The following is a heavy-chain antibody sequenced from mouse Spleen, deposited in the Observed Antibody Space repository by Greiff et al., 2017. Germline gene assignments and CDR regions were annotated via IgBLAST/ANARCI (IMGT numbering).Heavy chain of an antibody. D-gene: IGHD2-10*02. J-gene: IGHJ3*01. CDR2: IHPNSGST. CDR1: GYTFTSYW. V-gene: IGHV1-64*01. CDR3: ARKYGNYFWFAY. Sequence: VQLQQSGAELVKPGASVKLSCKASGYTFTSYWMHWVKQRPGQGLEWIGMIHPNSGSTNYNEKFKSKATLTVDKSSSTAYMQLSSLTSEDSAVYYCARKYGNYFWFAYWGQGTLVTVSA.